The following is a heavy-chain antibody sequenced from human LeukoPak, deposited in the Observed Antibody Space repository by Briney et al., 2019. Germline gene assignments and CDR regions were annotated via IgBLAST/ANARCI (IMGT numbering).Heavy chain of an antibody. Sequence: GGSLRLSCAASGFTFDDYAMHWVRQAPGKGLEWVSGISWNSGSIGCADSVKGRFTISRDNAKNSLYLQMNSLRAEDTALYYCAKAYRESSSWFRGQENWFDPWGQGTLVTVSS. D-gene: IGHD6-13*01. CDR3: AKAYRESSSWFRGQENWFDP. V-gene: IGHV3-9*01. CDR2: ISWNSGSI. CDR1: GFTFDDYA. J-gene: IGHJ5*02.